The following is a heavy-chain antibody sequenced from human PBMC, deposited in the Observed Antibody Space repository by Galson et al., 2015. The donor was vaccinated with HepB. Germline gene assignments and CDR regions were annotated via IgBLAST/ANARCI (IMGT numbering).Heavy chain of an antibody. D-gene: IGHD6-13*01. Sequence: SGAEVKKPGESLRISCKGSGYSFTSYWISWVRQMPGKGLEWMGRIDPSDSYTNYSPSFQGHVTISADKSISTAYLQWSSLKASDTAMYYCATTTQQLVLYYYYYMDVWGKGTTVTVSS. CDR3: ATTTQQLVLYYYYYMDV. CDR1: GYSFTSYW. J-gene: IGHJ6*03. V-gene: IGHV5-10-1*01. CDR2: IDPSDSYT.